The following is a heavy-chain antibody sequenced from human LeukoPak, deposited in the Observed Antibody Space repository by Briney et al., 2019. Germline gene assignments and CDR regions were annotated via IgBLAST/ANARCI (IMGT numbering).Heavy chain of an antibody. Sequence: GGSLRLSCTVSGFTVSSNSMSWVRQAPGKGLEWVSFSDSVKGRFTISRDNSKNTLYLQMNSLRAEDTAVYYCARRAGAYSHPYDYWDQGTLVTVSS. J-gene: IGHJ4*02. V-gene: IGHV3-53*01. CDR3: ARRAGAYSHPYDY. D-gene: IGHD4/OR15-4a*01. CDR1: GFTVSSNS.